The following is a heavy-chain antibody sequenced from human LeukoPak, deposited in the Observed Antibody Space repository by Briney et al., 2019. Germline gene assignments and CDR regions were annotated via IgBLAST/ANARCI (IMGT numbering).Heavy chain of an antibody. CDR2: ISGSGGST. CDR3: AKVPDSSGPYWYHFDY. V-gene: IGHV3-23*01. J-gene: IGHJ4*02. Sequence: PGGSLRLSCAASGFTFSSYAMSWVRQAPGKGLEWVSAISGSGGSTYYADSVKGRFTISRDNSKNTLYLQMNSLRAEDTAVYYCAKVPDSSGPYWYHFDYWGQGTLVTVSS. D-gene: IGHD3-22*01. CDR1: GFTFSSYA.